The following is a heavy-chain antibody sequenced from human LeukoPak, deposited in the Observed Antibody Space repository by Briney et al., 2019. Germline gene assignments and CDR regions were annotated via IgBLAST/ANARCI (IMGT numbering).Heavy chain of an antibody. CDR1: GFTFSSHS. CDR3: ARGSGDSSSSLNWFDP. J-gene: IGHJ5*02. D-gene: IGHD6-13*01. CDR2: ISTSSSYI. Sequence: GGSLRLSCAASGFTFSSHSMNWVRQAPGKGLEWVSSISTSSSYIYYADSVKGRFTISRDNAKNSLYLQMNSLRAEDTAVYYCARGSGDSSSSLNWFDPWGQGTLVTVSS. V-gene: IGHV3-21*01.